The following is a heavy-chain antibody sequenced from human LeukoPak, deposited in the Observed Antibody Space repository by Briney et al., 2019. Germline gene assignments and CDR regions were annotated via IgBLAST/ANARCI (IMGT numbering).Heavy chain of an antibody. CDR3: ARTVLLWFGEPDSYYFDY. Sequence: SETLSLTCTVSGGSISSYYWSWIRQPPGKGLEWIGYIYYSGSTNYNPSLKSRVTISVDTSKNQFSLKLSSVTAADTAVYYCARTVLLWFGEPDSYYFDYWGQGTLVTVSS. J-gene: IGHJ4*02. CDR2: IYYSGST. V-gene: IGHV4-59*01. D-gene: IGHD3-10*01. CDR1: GGSISSYY.